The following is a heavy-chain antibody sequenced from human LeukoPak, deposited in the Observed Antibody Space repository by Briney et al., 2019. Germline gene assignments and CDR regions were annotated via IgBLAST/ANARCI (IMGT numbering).Heavy chain of an antibody. V-gene: IGHV4-34*01. CDR1: GGSFSGYY. J-gene: IGHJ4*02. CDR2: INHSGST. Sequence: SETLSLTCAVYGGSFSGYYWSWIRQPPGKGLEWIGEINHSGSTNYNPSLKSRVTISVDTSKNQFSLKLSSVTAADTAAYYCAIGVAAAGIDYWGQGTLVTVSS. CDR3: AIGVAAAGIDY. D-gene: IGHD6-13*01.